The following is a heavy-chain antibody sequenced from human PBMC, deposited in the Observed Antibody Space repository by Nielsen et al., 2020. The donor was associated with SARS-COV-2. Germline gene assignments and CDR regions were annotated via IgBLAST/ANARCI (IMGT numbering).Heavy chain of an antibody. J-gene: IGHJ6*02. CDR3: ARAGGGYSYGYYYYYGMDV. D-gene: IGHD5-18*01. V-gene: IGHV1-2*04. Sequence: ASVKVSCKASGYTFTGYYMHWVRRAPGQGLEWMGWINPNSGGTNYAQKFQGWVTMTRDTSISTAYMELSRLRSDDTAVYYCARAGGGYSYGYYYYYGMDVWGQGTTVTVSS. CDR1: GYTFTGYY. CDR2: INPNSGGT.